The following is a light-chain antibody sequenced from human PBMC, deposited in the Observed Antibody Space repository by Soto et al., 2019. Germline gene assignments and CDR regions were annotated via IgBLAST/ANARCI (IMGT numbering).Light chain of an antibody. J-gene: IGLJ1*01. CDR1: SSDVGGYNF. V-gene: IGLV2-14*01. CDR2: NVS. Sequence: QSVLTQPASVSGSPGQSITISCTGTSSDVGGYNFVTWYQQHPGKAPKLIICNVSERPSGVSNRFSGSKSGNTASLTIAGLQDADEADYYCNSYTSSRTYVFGTGTKVTAL. CDR3: NSYTSSRTYV.